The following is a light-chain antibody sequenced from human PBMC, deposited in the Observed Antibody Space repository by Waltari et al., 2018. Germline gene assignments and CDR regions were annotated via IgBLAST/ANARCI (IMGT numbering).Light chain of an antibody. Sequence: AIQLTQSPSSLSASVGDRVTITCRASQGISSALAWYQQKPGKAPKLLIYDASSLESGVPSRCSGSGSGTDFTLTINSLQPEDFATYYCQQFNSYPLTFGQGTRLEIK. CDR3: QQFNSYPLT. V-gene: IGKV1-13*02. CDR1: QGISSA. CDR2: DAS. J-gene: IGKJ5*01.